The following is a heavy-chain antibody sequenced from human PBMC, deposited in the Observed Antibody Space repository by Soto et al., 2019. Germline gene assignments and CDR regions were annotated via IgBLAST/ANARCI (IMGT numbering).Heavy chain of an antibody. Sequence: QVQLVQSGAEVKKPGSSVKVSCKASGGTFSNSPISWVRQAPGQGLEWMGGTIPTFNTGNYAQKFQGRLKITADKSTNTAYMELSSLRSEDTAVYYCARRTSSGYYLYFDSWGQGTLVSVSS. CDR1: GGTFSNSP. J-gene: IGHJ4*02. D-gene: IGHD3-22*01. CDR3: ARRTSSGYYLYFDS. CDR2: TIPTFNTG. V-gene: IGHV1-69*06.